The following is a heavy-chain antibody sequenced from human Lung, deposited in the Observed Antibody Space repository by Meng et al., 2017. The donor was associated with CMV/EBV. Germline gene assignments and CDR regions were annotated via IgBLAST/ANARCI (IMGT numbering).Heavy chain of an antibody. Sequence: QVHWRGSGHELIKPTQTLALTCTVSGGSISSGSYYWSWIRQPAREGLEWIGRIYTSESTNYTPSLKRRVTISVDTSKNQVSLKLSSVTAADTAVYYCASSMATITFAFDYWGQGTLVTVSS. V-gene: IGHV4-61*02. D-gene: IGHD5-24*01. CDR2: IYTSEST. CDR3: ASSMATITFAFDY. J-gene: IGHJ4*02. CDR1: GGSISSGSYY.